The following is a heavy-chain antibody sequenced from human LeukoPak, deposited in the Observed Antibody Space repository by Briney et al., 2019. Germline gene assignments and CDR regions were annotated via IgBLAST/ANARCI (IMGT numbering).Heavy chain of an antibody. CDR3: ARSNSVWTSFDY. Sequence: PSETLSLTCTVSGGSISSYYWSWIRQPPGKGLEWIGYIYYSGSTNYNPSLKSRVTISVDTSKNQFSLKLSSVTAADTAVYYCARSNSVWTSFDYWGQGTLVTVSS. J-gene: IGHJ4*02. V-gene: IGHV4-59*01. D-gene: IGHD3/OR15-3a*01. CDR2: IYYSGST. CDR1: GGSISSYY.